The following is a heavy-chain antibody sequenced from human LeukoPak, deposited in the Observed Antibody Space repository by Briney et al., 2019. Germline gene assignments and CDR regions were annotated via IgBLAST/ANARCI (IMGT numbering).Heavy chain of an antibody. D-gene: IGHD4-11*01. CDR3: ARADEPNNDYSNPNWFDP. CDR1: GGTFSSYA. V-gene: IGHV1-69*13. J-gene: IGHJ5*02. CDR2: IIPIFGTA. Sequence: SVKVSCKASGGTFSSYAISWVRQAPGQGLEWMGGIIPIFGTANYAQKFQGRVMITADESTSTAYMELSSLRSEDTAVYYCARADEPNNDYSNPNWFDPWGQGTLVTVSS.